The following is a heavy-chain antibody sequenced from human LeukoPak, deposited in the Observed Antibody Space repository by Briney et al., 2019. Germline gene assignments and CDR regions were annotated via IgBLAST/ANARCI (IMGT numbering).Heavy chain of an antibody. CDR3: ARSTWIQKYYFDY. D-gene: IGHD5-18*01. CDR2: INPSGGSA. Sequence: ASVKVSCKASGYTFTSYYMHWVRQAPGQGLEWMGIINPSGGSASYAQRFQGRVTMTRDTSTSTVYMELSSLRSEDTAVYYCARSTWIQKYYFDYWGQGTLVTVSS. V-gene: IGHV1-46*01. CDR1: GYTFTSYY. J-gene: IGHJ4*02.